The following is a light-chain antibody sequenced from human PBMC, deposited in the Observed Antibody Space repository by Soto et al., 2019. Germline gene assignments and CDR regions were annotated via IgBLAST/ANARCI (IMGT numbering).Light chain of an antibody. Sequence: EIVLQQSPGTLSLSPGASAPLSGRASQSVSSSYLAWYQQKPGQANRLLIYGASSRATGIPDRFSGSGSGTDFTLTISRLEPEEFAVNYCQQYGSSPRTFGQGTKVAIK. CDR3: QQYGSSPRT. J-gene: IGKJ1*01. V-gene: IGKV3-20*01. CDR2: GAS. CDR1: QSVSSSY.